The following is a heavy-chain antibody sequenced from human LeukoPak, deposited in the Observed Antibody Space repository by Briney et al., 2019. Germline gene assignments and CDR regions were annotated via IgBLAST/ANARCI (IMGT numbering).Heavy chain of an antibody. D-gene: IGHD1-26*01. V-gene: IGHV4-31*03. CDR2: IYYGGST. CDR1: GGSISSGGYY. Sequence: TLSLTCTVSGGSISSGGYYWSWIRQHPGKGLEWIGYIYYGGSTYYNPSLKSRVTISVDTSKNQLSLKLSSVTAADTAVYYCARDFSGSYKAYFDYWGQGTLVTVSS. CDR3: ARDFSGSYKAYFDY. J-gene: IGHJ4*02.